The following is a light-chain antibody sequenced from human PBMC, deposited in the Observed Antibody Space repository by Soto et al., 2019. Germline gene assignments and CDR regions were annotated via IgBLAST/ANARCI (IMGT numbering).Light chain of an antibody. J-gene: IGLJ1*01. V-gene: IGLV2-14*03. Sequence: QSVLTQPASVSESPGQSIAISCTVISSVVCSYNYVCWYQQHPGKAPKLMIYDVTNRPSGISDRFSGSKSGNTASLTISGLQAEDEADYYCSSFTTSDTYGFGTGTKVTVL. CDR3: SSFTTSDTYG. CDR2: DVT. CDR1: SSVVCSYNY.